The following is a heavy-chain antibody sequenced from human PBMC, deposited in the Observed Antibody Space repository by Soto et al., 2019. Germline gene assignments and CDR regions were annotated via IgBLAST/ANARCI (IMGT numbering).Heavy chain of an antibody. CDR3: ARVVGTPYNWFDP. CDR1: GYTFTSYA. D-gene: IGHD1-1*01. CDR2: INTGNGNT. J-gene: IGHJ5*02. Sequence: ASVKVSCKASGYTFTSYAMHWVRQAPGQRLEWMGWINTGNGNTKYSQKFQGRVTITRDTSASTAYMELRSLRSDDTAVYYCARVVGTPYNWFDPWGQGTLVTVSS. V-gene: IGHV1-3*04.